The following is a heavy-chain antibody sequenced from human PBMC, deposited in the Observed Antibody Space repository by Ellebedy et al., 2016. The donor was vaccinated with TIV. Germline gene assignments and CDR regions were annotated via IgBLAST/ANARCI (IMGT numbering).Heavy chain of an antibody. CDR2: ISYDGSNK. Sequence: GGSLRLSCAASGFTFSSYAMHWVRQAPGKGLEWVAVISYDGSNKYYADSVKGRFTISRDNSKNTLYLQMNSLRAGDTAVYYCARDRKGPFFAEAAFDIWGQGTMVTVSS. D-gene: IGHD1-14*01. CDR3: ARDRKGPFFAEAAFDI. J-gene: IGHJ3*02. CDR1: GFTFSSYA. V-gene: IGHV3-30-3*01.